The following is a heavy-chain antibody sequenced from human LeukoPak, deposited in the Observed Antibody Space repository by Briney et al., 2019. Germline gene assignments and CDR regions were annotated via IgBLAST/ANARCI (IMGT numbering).Heavy chain of an antibody. V-gene: IGHV3-53*01. CDR3: TRTFLSGDGYKVGHFDY. J-gene: IGHJ4*02. Sequence: GGSLRLSCAASGLTVSSNYMSWVRQAPGKGLEWVSLIYSSGSTYYADSVKGRFTISRDNSKNTLFLQMNSLTAEDTAMYYCTRTFLSGDGYKVGHFDYWGQGTLVTVSS. CDR1: GLTVSSNY. D-gene: IGHD5-24*01. CDR2: IYSSGST.